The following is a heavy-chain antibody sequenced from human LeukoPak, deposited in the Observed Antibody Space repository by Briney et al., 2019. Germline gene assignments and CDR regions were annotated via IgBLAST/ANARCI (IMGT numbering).Heavy chain of an antibody. CDR2: IYTSGST. CDR3: ARIYSGYDWGHFDY. CDR1: GGSISSYY. J-gene: IGHJ4*02. D-gene: IGHD5-12*01. Sequence: SETLSLTCTVSGGSISSYYWSWIRQPAGKGLEWIGRIYTSGSTNYNPSLKSRVTISVDTSKNQFSLKLSSVTAADTAVYYCARIYSGYDWGHFDYWGQGTLVTVSS. V-gene: IGHV4-4*07.